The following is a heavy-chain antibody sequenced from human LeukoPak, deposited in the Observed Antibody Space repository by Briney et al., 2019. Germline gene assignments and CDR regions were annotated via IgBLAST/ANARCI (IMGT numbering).Heavy chain of an antibody. CDR1: GGSIGINNW. CDR2: INHSGRT. V-gene: IGHV4-4*02. CDR3: ARVKTMIVVSLFDY. D-gene: IGHD3-22*01. J-gene: IGHJ4*02. Sequence: PSGTLSLTCAVSGGSIGINNWWSWVRQPPGKGLEWIGEINHSGRTNYNPSLKSRVTISVDTSKNQFSLKLSSVTAADTAVYYCARVKTMIVVSLFDYWGQGTLVTVSS.